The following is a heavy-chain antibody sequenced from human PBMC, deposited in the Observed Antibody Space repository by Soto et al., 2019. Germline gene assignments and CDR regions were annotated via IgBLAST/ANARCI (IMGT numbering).Heavy chain of an antibody. J-gene: IGHJ6*04. V-gene: IGHV3-73*01. CDR2: IRSKANSYAT. D-gene: IGHD3-10*01. Sequence: EVQLVESGGGLVQPGGSLKLSCAASGFTFSGSAMHWVRQASGKGLEWVGRIRSKANSYATAYAASVKGRFTISRDDSKNTAYLQMNSRKTEDTAVYYCTLVQISMVRGVTRGDVWGKGTTVTVSS. CDR1: GFTFSGSA. CDR3: TLVQISMVRGVTRGDV.